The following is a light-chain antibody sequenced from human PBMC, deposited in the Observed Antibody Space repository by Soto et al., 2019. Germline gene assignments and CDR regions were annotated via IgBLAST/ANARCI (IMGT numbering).Light chain of an antibody. Sequence: QSALTQPRSVSVSPGQSVTISCTGTSSVVGDYDFVSWYHQHPGKVPKVMIYDVSERPSGVPDRFSGSKSGNTASLTISGLQADDEGVYYCCSYAGSHNWVFGGGTKLTVL. CDR3: CSYAGSHNWV. CDR1: SSVVGDYDF. CDR2: DVS. J-gene: IGLJ3*02. V-gene: IGLV2-11*01.